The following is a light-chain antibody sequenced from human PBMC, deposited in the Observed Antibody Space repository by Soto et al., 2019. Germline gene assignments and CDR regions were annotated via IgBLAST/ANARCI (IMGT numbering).Light chain of an antibody. J-gene: IGKJ1*01. Sequence: EIVFTQSPGTLSLSPGERATLSCMASQSVSSSYLAWYQQNPGQDPRILIYGASSRATGIPDRFSGSGSGTDFTLTIRGLQSEDLAVYYCKQYNNWPQTLGQGTKVDI. CDR2: GAS. CDR1: QSVSSSY. V-gene: IGKV3-20*01. CDR3: KQYNNWPQT.